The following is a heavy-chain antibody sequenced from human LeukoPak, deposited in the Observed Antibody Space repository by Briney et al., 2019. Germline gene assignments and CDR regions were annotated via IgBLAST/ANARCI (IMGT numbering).Heavy chain of an antibody. CDR3: ARDPPWGVGATNWFDP. J-gene: IGHJ5*02. Sequence: ASVKVSCKASGYTFTSYGISWVRQAPGQGLEWMGWISAYNGNTNYAQKLQGRVTMTTDTSTSTAYMELRSLRSDDTAVYYCARDPPWGVGATNWFDPWGQGTLVTVSS. CDR1: GYTFTSYG. V-gene: IGHV1-18*01. CDR2: ISAYNGNT. D-gene: IGHD1-26*01.